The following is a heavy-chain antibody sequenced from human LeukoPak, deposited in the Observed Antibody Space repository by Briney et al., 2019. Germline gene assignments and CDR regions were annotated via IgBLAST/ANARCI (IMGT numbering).Heavy chain of an antibody. CDR3: AKKADLTTVTPYYYYYYMDV. V-gene: IGHV3-23*01. Sequence: GGSLRLSCAASGFTFSSYAMSWVRQAPGKGLEWVSAISGSGGSTYYADSVKGRFTISRDNSKNTLYLQMNSLRAEDTAVYYCAKKADLTTVTPYYYYYYMDVWGKGTTVTVSS. CDR2: ISGSGGST. D-gene: IGHD4-11*01. CDR1: GFTFSSYA. J-gene: IGHJ6*03.